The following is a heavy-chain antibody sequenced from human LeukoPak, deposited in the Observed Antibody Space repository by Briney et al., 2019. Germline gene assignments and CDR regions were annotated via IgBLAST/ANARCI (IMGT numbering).Heavy chain of an antibody. D-gene: IGHD5-18*01. J-gene: IGHJ4*02. CDR3: TTDHGYSYGHFDY. Sequence: GGSLRLSCAASGFTFSNAWMSWVRQAPGKGLEWVGRIKSKTNGGTTDYAAPVKGRFTISRDDSKNTLYLQMNSLKTEDTAVYYCTTDHGYSYGHFDYWGQGTLVTVSS. V-gene: IGHV3-15*01. CDR1: GFTFSNAW. CDR2: IKSKTNGGTT.